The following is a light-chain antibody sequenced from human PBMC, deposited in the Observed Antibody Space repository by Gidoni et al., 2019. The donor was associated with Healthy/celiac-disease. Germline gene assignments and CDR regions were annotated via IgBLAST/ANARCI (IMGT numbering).Light chain of an antibody. Sequence: QSALTPPASVSWSPGQSITISCTGTSSDVGSYNLVSWYQQQPGKAPKLMIYEGSKRPSGVSNRFSGSKSGNTASLTISGLQAEDEADYYCCSYAGSSTWVFGGGTKLTVL. CDR3: CSYAGSSTWV. J-gene: IGLJ3*02. CDR2: EGS. V-gene: IGLV2-23*01. CDR1: SSDVGSYNL.